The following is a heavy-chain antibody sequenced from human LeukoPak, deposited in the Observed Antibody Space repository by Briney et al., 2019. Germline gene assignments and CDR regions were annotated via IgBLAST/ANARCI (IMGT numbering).Heavy chain of an antibody. J-gene: IGHJ4*02. Sequence: GGSLRLSCAASGFTVSSNYMTWVRQASGKGLEWVSVIYSGGSTYYADSVKGRFTISRDNSKNTLYLQMNSLRAEDTAVYYCARKATLGGTSYFDYWGQGTLVTVSS. D-gene: IGHD1-7*01. CDR3: ARKATLGGTSYFDY. V-gene: IGHV3-53*01. CDR1: GFTVSSNY. CDR2: IYSGGST.